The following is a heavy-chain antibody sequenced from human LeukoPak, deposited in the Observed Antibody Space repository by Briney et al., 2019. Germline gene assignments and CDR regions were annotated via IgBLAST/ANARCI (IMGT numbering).Heavy chain of an antibody. CDR3: ARGRSSGWFGLLSL. J-gene: IGHJ4*02. Sequence: GGSLRLSCAASGFTVSSNYMSWVRQAPGKGLEWVSVIYSGGSTYYADSVKGRFTISRDNAKNTLYLQMNSLRAEDTAVYYCARGRSSGWFGLLSLWGQGTLVTVSS. V-gene: IGHV3-66*01. CDR1: GFTVSSNY. CDR2: IYSGGST. D-gene: IGHD6-13*01.